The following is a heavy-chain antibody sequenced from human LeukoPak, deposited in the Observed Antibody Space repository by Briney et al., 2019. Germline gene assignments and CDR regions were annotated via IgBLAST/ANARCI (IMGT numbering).Heavy chain of an antibody. CDR3: AREGRYCSSTSCFDY. CDR1: GLTFSSYS. CDR2: ISSSSSYI. Sequence: GGSLSLSCAASGLTFSSYSMNWVRRAPGKGREWVSAISSSSSYIYYADSVKGRFTISRDNAKNSLYLQMNTLRAEDTAVYYCAREGRYCSSTSCFDYWGQGTLVTVSS. J-gene: IGHJ4*02. D-gene: IGHD2-2*01. V-gene: IGHV3-21*01.